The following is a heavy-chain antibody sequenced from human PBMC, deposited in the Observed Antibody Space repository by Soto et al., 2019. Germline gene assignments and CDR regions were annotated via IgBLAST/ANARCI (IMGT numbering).Heavy chain of an antibody. CDR3: ARGAYYYSYGLDV. CDR1: GFTFHTYE. J-gene: IGHJ6*02. CDR2: ISSTSSTI. V-gene: IGHV3-48*03. Sequence: EVQLVESGGGLVQPGGSLRLSCAASGFTFHTYEMNWVRQAPGKGLEWASYISSTSSTISYADSVKGRFTISRDNAKNSLSLQMNSLRAEDTAVYYCARGAYYYSYGLDVGGQGTTVTVSS.